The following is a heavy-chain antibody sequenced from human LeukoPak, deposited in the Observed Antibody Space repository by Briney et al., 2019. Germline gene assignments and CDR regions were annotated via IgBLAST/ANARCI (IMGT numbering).Heavy chain of an antibody. D-gene: IGHD3-3*01. CDR3: ARLRPGDFWSGYLIDY. CDR2: IYYSGST. J-gene: IGHJ4*02. Sequence: SETLSLTCTVSGGSISSGGYYWSWICQHPGKGLEWIGYIYYSGSTYYNPSLKSRVTISVDTSKNQFSLKLSSVTAADTAVYYCARLRPGDFWSGYLIDYWGQGTLVTVSS. CDR1: GGSISSGGYY. V-gene: IGHV4-31*03.